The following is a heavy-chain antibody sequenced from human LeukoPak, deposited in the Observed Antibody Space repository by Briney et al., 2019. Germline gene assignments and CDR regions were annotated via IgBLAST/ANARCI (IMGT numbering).Heavy chain of an antibody. CDR2: ISAYNGNT. CDR1: GYTFTSYG. J-gene: IGHJ3*02. CDR3: ARIRYCSSTSCSLVAFDI. V-gene: IGHV1-18*01. D-gene: IGHD2-2*01. Sequence: GASVKVSCKASGYTFTSYGISWVRQAPGQGLEWMGWISAYNGNTNYAQKLQGRVTMTTDTSTSTAYMELRSLRSDDTAVYYCARIRYCSSTSCSLVAFDIWGQGTMVTVSS.